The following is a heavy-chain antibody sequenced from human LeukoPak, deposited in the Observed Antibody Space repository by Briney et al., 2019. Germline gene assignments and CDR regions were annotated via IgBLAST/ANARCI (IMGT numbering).Heavy chain of an antibody. V-gene: IGHV4-59*08. CDR2: ISDIGSI. J-gene: IGHJ4*02. D-gene: IGHD2/OR15-2a*01. CDR3: AGHHPRNTVDF. Sequence: PSQTLSLTCTVSGGSISSYYWSWIRQPPGKGLEWIAYISDIGSINYNPSLKSRVTISLDTSKNQFSLKLSSVTAADTAVYYCAGHHPRNTVDFWGQGTLVTVSS. CDR1: GGSISSYY.